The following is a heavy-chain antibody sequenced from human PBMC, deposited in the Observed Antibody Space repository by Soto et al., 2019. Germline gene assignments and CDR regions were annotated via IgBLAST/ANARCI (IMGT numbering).Heavy chain of an antibody. CDR3: ARDDEYPFYYYYGMDV. CDR2: ISSSSSYI. J-gene: IGHJ6*02. CDR1: GFTFSSYS. D-gene: IGHD6-6*01. V-gene: IGHV3-21*01. Sequence: GGSLRLSCAASGFTFSSYSMNWVRQAPGKGLEWVSSISSSSSYIYYADSVKGRFTISRDNAKNSLYLQMNSLRAEDTAVYYCARDDEYPFYYYYGMDVWGQGTTVTVSS.